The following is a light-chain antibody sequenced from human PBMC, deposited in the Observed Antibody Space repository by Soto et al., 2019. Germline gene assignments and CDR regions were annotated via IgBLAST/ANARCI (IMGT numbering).Light chain of an antibody. CDR3: QQRSNWPRT. Sequence: EIVLTQSPATLSLSPGERATLSCRASQSVSSSLAWYQQKPCQAPRLLIYDASNRATGIPARFSGSGSGTDFTLTISSLEPEDFEVYYCQQRSNWPRTFGQGTKVEIK. CDR2: DAS. J-gene: IGKJ1*01. V-gene: IGKV3-11*01. CDR1: QSVSSS.